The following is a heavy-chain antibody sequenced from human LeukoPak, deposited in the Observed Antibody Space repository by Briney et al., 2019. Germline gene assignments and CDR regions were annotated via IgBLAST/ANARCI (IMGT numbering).Heavy chain of an antibody. V-gene: IGHV3-23*01. J-gene: IGHJ4*02. D-gene: IGHD3-16*02. CDR3: AKNRGFRGVIVVPPLDF. CDR1: GFPFSSYP. Sequence: GGSLTLSCAASGFPFSSYPMSWVRQAPGKGLEWVSSISSSAGNTYYADSVKGRFTISRDYSKNTLYLQMSSLRAEDTAIYYCAKNRGFRGVIVVPPLDFWGQGTLVTVSS. CDR2: ISSSAGNT.